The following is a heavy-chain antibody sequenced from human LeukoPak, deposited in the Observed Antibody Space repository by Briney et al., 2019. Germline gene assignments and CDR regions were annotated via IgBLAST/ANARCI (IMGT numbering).Heavy chain of an antibody. Sequence: ASVKVSCKASGYTFTRYYIHWVRQAPGQGLEWMGIINPSGGSTNYAQRFQGRVTMTRDTSTSTVYMELSSLRSEDAAVYYCARGSEGPSSDGWVVTATSLDSWGQGTLVTVSS. V-gene: IGHV1-46*01. J-gene: IGHJ4*02. CDR2: INPSGGST. CDR3: ARGSEGPSSDGWVVTATSLDS. D-gene: IGHD2-15*01. CDR1: GYTFTRYY.